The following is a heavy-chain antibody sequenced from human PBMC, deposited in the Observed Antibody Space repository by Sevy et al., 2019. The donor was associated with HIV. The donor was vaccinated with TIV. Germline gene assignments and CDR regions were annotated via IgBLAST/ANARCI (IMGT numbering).Heavy chain of an antibody. CDR1: GGSFSGYY. CDR2: INHSGST. CDR3: ARVGHFDY. Sequence: SETLSLTCAVYGGSFSGYYWSWIRQPPGKGLEWIGEINHSGSTNYNPSLKSRVTISVDTSKNQFSLKLSSVTAADMAVYYCARVGHFDYWGQGTLVTVSS. J-gene: IGHJ4*02. V-gene: IGHV4-34*01.